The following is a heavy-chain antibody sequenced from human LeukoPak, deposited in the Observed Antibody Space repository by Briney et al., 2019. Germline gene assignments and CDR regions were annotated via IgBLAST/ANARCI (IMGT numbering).Heavy chain of an antibody. CDR3: ARDVLAGTFDY. J-gene: IGHJ4*02. CDR1: GFTFSSYW. CDR2: INQDGTEK. D-gene: IGHD6-19*01. V-gene: IGHV3-7*01. Sequence: GGSLRLSCAASGFTFSSYWMNWVRQAPGKGLQWVANINQDGTEKYYVDSVRGRFTISRDNAKNSLYLQMNSLRAEDTAVYYCARDVLAGTFDYWGQGTLVTVSS.